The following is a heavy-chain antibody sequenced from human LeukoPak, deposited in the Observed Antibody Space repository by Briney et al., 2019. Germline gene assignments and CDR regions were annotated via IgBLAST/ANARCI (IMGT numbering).Heavy chain of an antibody. Sequence: SETLSLTCVVSVGSISSNNYYWGWIRQPPGKGLEWIGSINYSGTTYYNPSLKSRVTISTEPSKNQFSLKLSSVTAADTALYYCARDGRGSGWELALGANYYYYMDVWGKGTTVTVSS. CDR2: INYSGTT. CDR1: VGSISSNNYY. D-gene: IGHD1-26*01. CDR3: ARDGRGSGWELALGANYYYYMDV. J-gene: IGHJ6*03. V-gene: IGHV4-39*07.